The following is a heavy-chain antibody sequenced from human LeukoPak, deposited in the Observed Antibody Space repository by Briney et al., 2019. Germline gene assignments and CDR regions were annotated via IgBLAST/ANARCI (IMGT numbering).Heavy chain of an antibody. J-gene: IGHJ6*02. CDR1: GFTFSSYG. CDR3: ARRDGYRGMDV. D-gene: IGHD5-24*01. Sequence: GGSLRLSCAASGFTFSSYGMHGVSQAPGKGLEWVAVISYDGSNKYYAGSVKGRFTISRDNSKNTLYLQMNSLRAEDTAVYYCARRDGYRGMDVWGQGTTVTVSS. CDR2: ISYDGSNK. V-gene: IGHV3-30*03.